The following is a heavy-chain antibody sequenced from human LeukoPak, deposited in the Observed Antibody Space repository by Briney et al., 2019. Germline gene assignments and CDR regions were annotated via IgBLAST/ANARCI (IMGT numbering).Heavy chain of an antibody. Sequence: SETLSLTCAVSGGSISRGGYSWSWIRQPPGRGLEWIGYIYHSGSTYHNPSLKNPVTISLDRSKNQFSLKLSSVTAADTAVYYCAREVRDFDILTGYYKRYFDYWGQGTLVTVSS. CDR1: GGSISRGGYS. CDR2: IYHSGST. J-gene: IGHJ4*02. CDR3: AREVRDFDILTGYYKRYFDY. V-gene: IGHV4-30-2*01. D-gene: IGHD3-9*01.